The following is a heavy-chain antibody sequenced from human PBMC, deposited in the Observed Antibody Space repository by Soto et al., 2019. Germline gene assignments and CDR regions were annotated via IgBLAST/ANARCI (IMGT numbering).Heavy chain of an antibody. CDR2: ISGSGGST. Sequence: GGSLRLSCAASGFTFSSYAMSWVRQAPGKGLEWVSAISGSGGSTYYADSVKGRFTISRDNSKNTLYLQMNSLRAEDTAVYYCAKPIYSGYDSLGAFDIWGQGTMVTVSS. CDR1: GFTFSSYA. CDR3: AKPIYSGYDSLGAFDI. J-gene: IGHJ3*02. V-gene: IGHV3-23*01. D-gene: IGHD5-12*01.